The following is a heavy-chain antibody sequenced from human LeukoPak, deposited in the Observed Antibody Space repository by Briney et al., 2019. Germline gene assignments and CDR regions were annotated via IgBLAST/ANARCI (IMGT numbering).Heavy chain of an antibody. CDR3: AREIRLMVYAPDYYYYGMDV. J-gene: IGHJ6*02. V-gene: IGHV3-23*01. D-gene: IGHD2-8*01. Sequence: GGSLRLSCAASGFTFSSYAMSWVRQAPGKGLEWVSAISGSGGSTYYADSVKGRFTISRDNSKNTLYLQMNSPRAEDTAVYYCAREIRLMVYAPDYYYYGMDVWGQGTTVTVSS. CDR1: GFTFSSYA. CDR2: ISGSGGST.